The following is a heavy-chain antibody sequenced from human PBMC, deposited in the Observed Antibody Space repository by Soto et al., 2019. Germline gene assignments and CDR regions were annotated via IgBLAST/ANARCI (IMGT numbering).Heavy chain of an antibody. J-gene: IGHJ6*02. CDR1: AYTFNTYG. CDR3: ARDGRKQLWVEGRNAMDV. Sequence: GPGVKKPGASVKYSCKASAYTFNTYGISWVRRAPGQGLEWMGWISGHNGQTNYAQKFRGRVTITTDTSTSTAYMELRSLRSDDTAIYYCARDGRKQLWVEGRNAMDVWGQGTTVTVSS. D-gene: IGHD5-18*01. CDR2: ISGHNGQT. V-gene: IGHV1-18*01.